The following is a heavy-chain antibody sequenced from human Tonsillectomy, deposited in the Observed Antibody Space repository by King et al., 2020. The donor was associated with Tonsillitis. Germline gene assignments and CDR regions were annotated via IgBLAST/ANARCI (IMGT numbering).Heavy chain of an antibody. CDR2: IKSKTDGGTI. CDR1: GFTFSNAW. Sequence: QLVESGGGLVKPGGSLRVSCAASGFTFSNAWMNWVRQAPGKGLEWVGRIKSKTDGGTIDYAAPVKGRFTISRDDSKNTLHLEMNSLKTEDTAVYYCTTYPLXYDIXXDTYDMGVXGQGXXXTV. D-gene: IGHD3-9*01. V-gene: IGHV3-15*01. J-gene: IGHJ6*02. CDR3: TTYPLXYDIXXDTYDMGV.